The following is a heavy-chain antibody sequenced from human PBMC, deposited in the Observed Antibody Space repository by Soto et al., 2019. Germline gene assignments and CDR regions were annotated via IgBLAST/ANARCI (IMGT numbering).Heavy chain of an antibody. Sequence: GGSLRLSCAASGFTFSSYAMSWVRQAPGKGLEWVSAISGSGGSTYYADSVKGRFTISRDNSKNTLYLQMNSLRAEDTAVYYCAKVIGYYWVEYYFDYWGQGTLVTVSS. D-gene: IGHD3-22*01. CDR3: AKVIGYYWVEYYFDY. CDR2: ISGSGGST. CDR1: GFTFSSYA. J-gene: IGHJ4*02. V-gene: IGHV3-23*01.